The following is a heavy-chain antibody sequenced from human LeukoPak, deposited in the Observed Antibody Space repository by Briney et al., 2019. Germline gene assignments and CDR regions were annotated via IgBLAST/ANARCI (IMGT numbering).Heavy chain of an antibody. Sequence: ASVKVSCKASGYTFTSYGISWVRQAPGQGPEWMGWISAYNGNTNYAQKFQDRVTLTTDTSTSTAYMELRSLNSDDTAVYYCARDPYFDFVDPAFDAFDIWGQGTLVTVSS. V-gene: IGHV1-18*01. CDR1: GYTFTSYG. D-gene: IGHD3-3*01. CDR2: ISAYNGNT. CDR3: ARDPYFDFVDPAFDAFDI. J-gene: IGHJ3*02.